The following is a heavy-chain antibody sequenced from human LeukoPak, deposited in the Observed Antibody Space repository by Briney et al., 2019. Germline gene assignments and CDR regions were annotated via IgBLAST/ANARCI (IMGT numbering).Heavy chain of an antibody. J-gene: IGHJ4*02. CDR2: FDPEDGET. CDR3: AIQSLWFGEFFDY. V-gene: IGHV1-24*01. CDR1: GYTLTELS. D-gene: IGHD3-10*01. Sequence: ASVKVSCKVSGYTLTELSMHWVRQAPGKGLEWMGGFDPEDGETIYAQKFQGRVTMTEDTSTDTAYMELSSLRSEGTAVYYCAIQSLWFGEFFDYWGQGTLVTVSS.